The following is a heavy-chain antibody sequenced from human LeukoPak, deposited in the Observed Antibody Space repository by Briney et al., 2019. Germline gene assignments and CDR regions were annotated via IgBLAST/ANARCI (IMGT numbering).Heavy chain of an antibody. Sequence: SETLSLTCAVYGGSFSGYYWTWIRQPPGKGLEWIGEVNHSGNTKNHPSLKTRVSISVDTSKSQFFLNLRSVTAADTAVYYCARGPKYYYDSSGYYRFDYWGQGTLVTVSS. CDR1: GGSFSGYY. J-gene: IGHJ4*02. D-gene: IGHD3-22*01. CDR3: ARGPKYYYDSSGYYRFDY. CDR2: VNHSGNT. V-gene: IGHV4-34*01.